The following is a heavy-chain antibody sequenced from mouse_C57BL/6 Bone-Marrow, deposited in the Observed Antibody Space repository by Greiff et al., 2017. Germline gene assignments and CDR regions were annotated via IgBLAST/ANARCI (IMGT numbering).Heavy chain of an antibody. CDR1: GFNIKDYY. V-gene: IGHV14-2*01. D-gene: IGHD1-1*01. CDR3: ALFMTTPFDY. CDR2: IDPEDGET. J-gene: IGHJ2*01. Sequence: VHVKQSGAELVKPGASVKLSCTASGFNIKDYYMHWVKQRTEQGLEWIGRIDPEDGETKYAPKFPGKATITADTSSNTAYLQLSSLTSEETAVYYCALFMTTPFDYWGQGTTLTVSS.